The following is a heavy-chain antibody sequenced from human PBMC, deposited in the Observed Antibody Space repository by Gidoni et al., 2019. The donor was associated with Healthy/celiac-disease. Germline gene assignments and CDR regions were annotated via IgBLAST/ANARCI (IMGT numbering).Heavy chain of an antibody. CDR2: IYPGDSDT. Sequence: WVRQMPGKGLEWMGIIYPGDSDTRYSPSFQGQVTISADKSISTAYLQWSSLKASDTAMYYCARLPVEMATIDYYYGMDVWGQGTTVTVSS. V-gene: IGHV5-51*01. J-gene: IGHJ6*02. D-gene: IGHD5-12*01. CDR3: ARLPVEMATIDYYYGMDV.